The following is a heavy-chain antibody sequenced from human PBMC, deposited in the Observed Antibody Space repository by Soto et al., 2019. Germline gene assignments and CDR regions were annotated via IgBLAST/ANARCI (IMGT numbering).Heavy chain of an antibody. CDR1: GYTFTSYY. CDR3: ARVSVMSGYSSSWGPFDY. Sequence: GASVKVSCKASGYTFTSYYMHWVRQAPGQGLEWMGIINPSGGSTSYAQKFQGRVTMTRDTSTSTVYMELSSLRSEDTAVYYCARVSVMSGYSSSWGPFDYWGQGTLVTVSS. CDR2: INPSGGST. D-gene: IGHD6-13*01. J-gene: IGHJ4*02. V-gene: IGHV1-46*01.